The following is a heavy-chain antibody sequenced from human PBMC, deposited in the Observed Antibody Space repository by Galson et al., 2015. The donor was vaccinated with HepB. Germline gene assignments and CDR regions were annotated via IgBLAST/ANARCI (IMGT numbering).Heavy chain of an antibody. Sequence: SVKVSCKASGGTFSSYAISWVRQAPGQGLEWMGRIIPILGIANYAQKFQGRVTITADKSTSTAYMELSSLRSEDTAVYYCAATSGSYWPQILLIFDYWGQGTLVTVSS. D-gene: IGHD1-26*01. CDR1: GGTFSSYA. V-gene: IGHV1-69*04. CDR3: AATSGSYWPQILLIFDY. J-gene: IGHJ4*02. CDR2: IIPILGIA.